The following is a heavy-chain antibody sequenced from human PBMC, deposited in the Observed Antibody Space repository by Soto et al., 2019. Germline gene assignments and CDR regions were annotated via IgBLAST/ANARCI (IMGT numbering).Heavy chain of an antibody. J-gene: IGHJ5*02. CDR1: GYKFTSSW. V-gene: IGHV5-51*01. CDR2: IFPSDSDT. CDR3: ARKDKSGYFNWFDP. Sequence: GESLKISCRTAGYKFTSSWIAWVRQKHGKGLEWMGIIFPSDSDTRYSPSFQGQVTISADRSTSTVFLQWASLKASDTAVYFCARKDKSGYFNWFDPWGQGTLVTVSS. D-gene: IGHD3-22*01.